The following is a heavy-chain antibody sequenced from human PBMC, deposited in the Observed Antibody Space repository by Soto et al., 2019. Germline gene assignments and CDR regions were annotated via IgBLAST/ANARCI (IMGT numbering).Heavy chain of an antibody. CDR2: IIPIFGTA. CDR1: GGAFSSYA. D-gene: IGHD6-6*01. Sequence: GASVKVSCKASGGAFSSYAISWVRQAPGQGLEWMGGIIPIFGTANYAQKFQGRVTITADESTSTAYMELSSLRSEDTAVYYCARDSSSSELKPFDPWGQGTLVTVSS. V-gene: IGHV1-69*13. J-gene: IGHJ5*02. CDR3: ARDSSSSELKPFDP.